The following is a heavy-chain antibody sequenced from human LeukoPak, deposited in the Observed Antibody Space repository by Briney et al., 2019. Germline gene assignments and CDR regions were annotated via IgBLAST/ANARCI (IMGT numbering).Heavy chain of an antibody. CDR3: ARILVGAEDGFDY. V-gene: IGHV3-23*01. D-gene: IGHD1-26*01. CDR2: ISGSGITT. CDR1: GFTFSGYT. J-gene: IGHJ4*02. Sequence: GGSLRLSCAASGFTFSGYTMNWVRQAPGKGPEWVSSISGSGITTNYADSVKGRFTISRDYSKNTLYLQMSSLRAEDTAVYYCARILVGAEDGFDYWGQGTLVTVSS.